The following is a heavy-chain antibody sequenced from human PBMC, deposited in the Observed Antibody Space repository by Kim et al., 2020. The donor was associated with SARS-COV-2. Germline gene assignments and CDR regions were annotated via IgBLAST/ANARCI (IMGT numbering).Heavy chain of an antibody. CDR2: NT. V-gene: IGHV1-18*01. J-gene: IGHJ4*02. D-gene: IGHD1-20*01. Sequence: NTNYAQKLQGRVTMTTDTSTSTAYMELRSLRSDDTAVYYCARGSITPIDYWGQGTLVTVSS. CDR3: ARGSITPIDY.